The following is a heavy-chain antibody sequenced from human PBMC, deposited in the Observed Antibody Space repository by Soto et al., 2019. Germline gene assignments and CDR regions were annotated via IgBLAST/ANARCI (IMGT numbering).Heavy chain of an antibody. CDR1: GGSISSSSYY. D-gene: IGHD6-13*01. J-gene: IGHJ4*02. Sequence: SETLSLTCTVSGGSISSSSYYWGWIRQPPGKGLEWIGSIYYSGSTYYNPSLKSRVTISVDTSKNQFSLKLSSVTAADTAVYYCATFLPGLYSSSWSRPDWGQGTLVTVSS. CDR3: ATFLPGLYSSSWSRPD. V-gene: IGHV4-39*01. CDR2: IYYSGST.